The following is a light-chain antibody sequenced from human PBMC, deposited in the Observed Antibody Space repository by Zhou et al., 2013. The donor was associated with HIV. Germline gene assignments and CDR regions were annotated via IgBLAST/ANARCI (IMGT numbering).Light chain of an antibody. CDR3: QQSYGSLLT. V-gene: IGKV1-39*01. Sequence: DIQMTQSPSSLSASVGDRVTITCRASQGIRNDLGWYQQKPGKAPKLLIYDASSVQSGVPSRFTGSGSGTDFTLTISSLQPEDFATYYCQQSYGSLLTFGQGTRLDI. J-gene: IGKJ5*01. CDR2: DAS. CDR1: QGIRND.